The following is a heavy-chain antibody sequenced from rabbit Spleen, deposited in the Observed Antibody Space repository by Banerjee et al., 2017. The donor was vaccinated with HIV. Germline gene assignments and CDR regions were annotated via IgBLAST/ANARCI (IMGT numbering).Heavy chain of an antibody. CDR1: GFSFIYSDY. V-gene: IGHV1S40*01. J-gene: IGHJ6*01. CDR3: AVESGSRFSSYGMDL. Sequence: QSLEESGGDLVKPRASLTLTCTASGFSFIYSDYMCWFLQPPGKGPEWMAWIVAGISYTIYYATWAKGRFTISTASSTTVSLQMTSLTAAAPARSFCAVESGSRFSSYGMDLWGQGTLVSVS. CDR2: IVAGISYTI. D-gene: IGHD3-1*01.